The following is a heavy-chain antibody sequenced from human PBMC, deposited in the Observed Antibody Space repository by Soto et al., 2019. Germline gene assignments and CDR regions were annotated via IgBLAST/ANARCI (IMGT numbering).Heavy chain of an antibody. Sequence: ASVKVSCKASGYTFTSHGISWVRQAPGQGPEWMGWISASNGDTNYAQKFQGRLTVTTDTSTSTGYMELRSVRSDDTAVYYCARDPAGGYCSSTSCYEDNWFDPWGQGTLVTVSS. V-gene: IGHV1-18*01. CDR1: GYTFTSHG. D-gene: IGHD2-2*01. CDR2: ISASNGDT. J-gene: IGHJ5*02. CDR3: ARDPAGGYCSSTSCYEDNWFDP.